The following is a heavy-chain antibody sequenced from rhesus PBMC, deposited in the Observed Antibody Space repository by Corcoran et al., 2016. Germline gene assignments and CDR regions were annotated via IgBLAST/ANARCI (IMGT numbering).Heavy chain of an antibody. V-gene: IGHV4-147*01. CDR1: GGSISSHH. D-gene: IGHD2-33*01. CDR2: IYGGSRTP. CDR3: AGGQPNCRGFDY. Sequence: QVQLQESGPGLVKPSETLYLTCAVSGGSISSHHWNWLRQSRGKRLKWIGDIYGGSRTPSYNPSLKSRVTISTDTSKNQFYLKLSSVTAADTAVYYWAGGQPNCRGFDYWGQGVLDTGSS. J-gene: IGHJ4*01.